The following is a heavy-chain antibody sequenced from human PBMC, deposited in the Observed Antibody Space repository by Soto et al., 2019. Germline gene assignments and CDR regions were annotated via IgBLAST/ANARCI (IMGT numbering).Heavy chain of an antibody. CDR3: ARSVVPAAIPFNWFDT. CDR1: GYSFTSYW. CDR2: IDPSDSYT. V-gene: IGHV5-10-1*01. Sequence: GESLKISCKGSGYSFTSYWISWVRQMPGKGLEWMGRIDPSDSYTNYSPSFQGHVTISADKSISTAYLQWSSLKASDTAMYYCARSVVPAAIPFNWFDTWGQGTLVTISS. D-gene: IGHD2-2*02. J-gene: IGHJ5*02.